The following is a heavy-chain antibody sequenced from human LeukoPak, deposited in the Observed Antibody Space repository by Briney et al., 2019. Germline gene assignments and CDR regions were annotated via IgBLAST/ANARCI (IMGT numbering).Heavy chain of an antibody. V-gene: IGHV3-7*01. CDR3: ASELLSTT. Sequence: GGSLRLSCAASGFTFSIYWMTWVRQVPGKGLEWVANIKQDGSEKYYVDPVKGRFTISRDNAKNSLYLQMNSLRAEDTAVYYCASELLSTTWGQGTLVTVSS. J-gene: IGHJ5*02. D-gene: IGHD2-2*01. CDR1: GFTFSIYW. CDR2: IKQDGSEK.